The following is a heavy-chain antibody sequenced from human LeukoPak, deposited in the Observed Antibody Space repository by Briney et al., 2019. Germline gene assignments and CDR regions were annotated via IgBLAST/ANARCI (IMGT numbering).Heavy chain of an antibody. CDR1: GGSISSYY. CDR2: IYYSGST. CDR3: ARDQGSGSYFDY. D-gene: IGHD1-26*01. V-gene: IGHV4-59*01. Sequence: SSETLSLTCTVSGGSISSYYWSWIRQPPGKGLEWIGYIYYSGSTNYNPSLKSRVTISVDTSKNQFSLKLSSVTAADTAVYYCARDQGSGSYFDYWGQGTLVTVSS. J-gene: IGHJ4*02.